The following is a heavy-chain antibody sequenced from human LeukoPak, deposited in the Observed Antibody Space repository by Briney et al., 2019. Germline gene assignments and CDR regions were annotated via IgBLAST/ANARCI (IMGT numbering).Heavy chain of an antibody. CDR3: AREGVITRYWYFDL. CDR2: IGTSGSTI. J-gene: IGHJ2*01. Sequence: PGGSLRLSCAASGFTFSSHEMNWVRQAPGKGLEWISYIGTSGSTIYYADSVEGRFTVSRDNAKNSLYLQMNSLRAEDTAVYYCAREGVITRYWYFDLWGRGTLVTVSS. V-gene: IGHV3-48*03. D-gene: IGHD1-14*01. CDR1: GFTFSSHE.